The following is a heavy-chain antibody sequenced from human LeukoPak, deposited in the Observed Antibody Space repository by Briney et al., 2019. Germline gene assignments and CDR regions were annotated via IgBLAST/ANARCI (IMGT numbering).Heavy chain of an antibody. V-gene: IGHV4-61*02. J-gene: IGHJ4*02. CDR3: ARVDSGSYFSFDY. CDR1: GGSISSGSYY. Sequence: PSETLSLTCTVSGGSISSGSYYWSWIRQPAGKGLEWIGRIYTSGSTNYNPSLKSRVTISVDTSKNQFSLKLSSVTAADTAVYYCARVDSGSYFSFDYWGKGTLVTVSS. D-gene: IGHD1-26*01. CDR2: IYTSGST.